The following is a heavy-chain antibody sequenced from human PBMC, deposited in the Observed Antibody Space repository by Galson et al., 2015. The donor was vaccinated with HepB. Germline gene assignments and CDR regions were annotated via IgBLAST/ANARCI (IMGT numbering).Heavy chain of an antibody. D-gene: IGHD1/OR15-1a*01. V-gene: IGHV3-30*01. CDR1: GFTFSNFA. CDR3: ARGGPVRFQVDREHSYTVMDV. CDR2: ISYEGTNK. Sequence: SLRLSCAASGFTFSNFAMNWVRQAPGKGLEWVAVISYEGTNKYYADSVRGRFTVSRDNSKNTLYLQMNSLRAEDTAVYYCARGGPVRFQVDREHSYTVMDVGGQGPPVT. J-gene: IGHJ6*02.